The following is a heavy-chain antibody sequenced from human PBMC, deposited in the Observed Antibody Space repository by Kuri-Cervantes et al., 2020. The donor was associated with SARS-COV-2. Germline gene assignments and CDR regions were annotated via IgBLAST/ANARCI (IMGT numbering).Heavy chain of an antibody. Sequence: GGSLRLSCAASGFTFSSYGMHWVRQAPGKGLEWVAFIRYDGSNKYYADSVKGRFTISRDNSKNTLYLQMNSLRAEDTAVYYCAKVVSYRYYYYMDVWGEGTTVTVSS. CDR1: GFTFSSYG. V-gene: IGHV3-30*02. D-gene: IGHD1-26*01. CDR2: IRYDGSNK. CDR3: AKVVSYRYYYYMDV. J-gene: IGHJ6*03.